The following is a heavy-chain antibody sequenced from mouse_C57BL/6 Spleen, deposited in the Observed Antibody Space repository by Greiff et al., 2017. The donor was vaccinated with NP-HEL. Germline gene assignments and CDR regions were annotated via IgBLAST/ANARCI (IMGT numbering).Heavy chain of an antibody. J-gene: IGHJ2*01. V-gene: IGHV1-80*01. Sequence: VQLQESGAELVKPGASVKISCKASGYAFSSYWMNWVKQRPGKGLEWIGQIYPGDGDTNYNGKFKGKATLTADKSSSTAYMQLSSLTSEDSAVYFCARYDYDVGDFDYWGQGTTLTVSS. CDR1: GYAFSSYW. D-gene: IGHD2-4*01. CDR3: ARYDYDVGDFDY. CDR2: IYPGDGDT.